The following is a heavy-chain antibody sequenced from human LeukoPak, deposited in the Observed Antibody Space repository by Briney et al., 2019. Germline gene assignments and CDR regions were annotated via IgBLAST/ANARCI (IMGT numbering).Heavy chain of an antibody. J-gene: IGHJ3*02. V-gene: IGHV3-30-3*01. D-gene: IGHD6-19*01. Sequence: PGGSLRLSCAASGFTFSSYAMHWVRQAPGKGLEWVSVISYDGSNKYYADSVKGRFTISRDNSKNTLYLQMNSLRAEDTAVYYCANTHPPSSSGWYGDAFDIWGQGTMVTVSS. CDR1: GFTFSSYA. CDR3: ANTHPPSSSGWYGDAFDI. CDR2: ISYDGSNK.